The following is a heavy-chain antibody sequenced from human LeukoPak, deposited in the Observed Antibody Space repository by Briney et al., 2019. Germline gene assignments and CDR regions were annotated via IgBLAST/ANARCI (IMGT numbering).Heavy chain of an antibody. J-gene: IGHJ5*02. Sequence: PSESLSLTCTVSGASISSGSHYWSWIRQPAGKGLEWIGRLYVSSDTTYNPSLKSRVTISADTSKNQFSLKLSSVTAADTAVYYCARDWYSSSLDNWFDPWGQGTLVTVSS. CDR3: ARDWYSSSLDNWFDP. D-gene: IGHD6-13*01. V-gene: IGHV4-61*02. CDR2: LYVSSDT. CDR1: GASISSGSHY.